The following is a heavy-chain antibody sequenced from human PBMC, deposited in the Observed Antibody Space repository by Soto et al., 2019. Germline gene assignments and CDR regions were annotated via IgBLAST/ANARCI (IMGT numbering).Heavy chain of an antibody. CDR2: ITKSSRTI. V-gene: IGHV3-48*01. D-gene: IGHD5-12*01. CDR3: TRDHGYGYGMDV. CDR1: GFTFSTYS. J-gene: IGHJ6*02. Sequence: EVQLVESGGGLVQPGVSLRLSCAASGFTFSTYSMNWVRQAPGKGLEWISYITKSSRTIYYADSVKGRFTIPRDNAKNSLYLQMTSLRAEDTAVYYGTRDHGYGYGMDVWGQGTTVTVSS.